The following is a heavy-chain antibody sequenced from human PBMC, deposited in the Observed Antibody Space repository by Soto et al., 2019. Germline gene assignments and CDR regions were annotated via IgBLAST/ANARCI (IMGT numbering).Heavy chain of an antibody. CDR1: GFTLSSYW. CDR3: ARGAYCSSTTCYADWWFDP. Sequence: EVQLVESGGGLVQPGGSLRLSCAASGFTLSSYWMHWVRQAPGKGLVWVSRVKSDDSSTRYADSVKGRFTISRDNAKNTLYLQMDSLRAEDTAVYYCARGAYCSSTTCYADWWFDPWGQGTQVTVSS. D-gene: IGHD2-2*01. CDR2: VKSDDSST. V-gene: IGHV3-74*01. J-gene: IGHJ5*02.